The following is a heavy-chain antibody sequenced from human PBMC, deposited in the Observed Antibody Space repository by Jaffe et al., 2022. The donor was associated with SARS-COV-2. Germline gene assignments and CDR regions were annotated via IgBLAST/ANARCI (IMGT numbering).Heavy chain of an antibody. Sequence: QVQLQQWGAGLLKPSETLSLTCAVYGGSFSEYYWKWIRQPPGKRLECIGEISHSGSTRYNPSLKSRVTMSVDTSKEQFSLKLTSVTAADTAVYYCMRTEVAAAGTEVVWGQGTTVTVSS. CDR3: MRTEVAAAGTEVV. CDR2: ISHSGST. J-gene: IGHJ6*02. D-gene: IGHD6-13*01. V-gene: IGHV4-34*01. CDR1: GGSFSEYY.